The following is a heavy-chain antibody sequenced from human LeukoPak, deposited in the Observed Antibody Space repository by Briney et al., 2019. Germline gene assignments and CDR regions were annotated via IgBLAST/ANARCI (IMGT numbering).Heavy chain of an antibody. CDR3: ARDMYDNGWSSFDY. D-gene: IGHD3-10*01. CDR2: ISFDGTNK. V-gene: IGHV3-30-3*01. Sequence: GGSLRLSCAASGCTFSNYAMHWVRQAPGKGLEWVAVISFDGTNKYYANSVQGPFTISRDNSKNTLYLRMNSLRAEDTALYYCARDMYDNGWSSFDYWGQGTLVTVSS. CDR1: GCTFSNYA. J-gene: IGHJ4*02.